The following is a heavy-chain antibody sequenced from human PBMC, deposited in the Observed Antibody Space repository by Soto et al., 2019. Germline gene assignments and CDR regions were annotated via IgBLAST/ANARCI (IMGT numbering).Heavy chain of an antibody. D-gene: IGHD4-17*01. J-gene: IGHJ3*02. CDR3: ASHYGDSHDAFDI. V-gene: IGHV3-21*01. Sequence: GGSLRLSCAASGFTFSSYSMNWVRQAPGKGLEWVSSISSSSSYIYCADSVKGRFTISRDNAKNSLYLQMNSLRAEDTAVYYCASHYGDSHDAFDIWGQGTMVTVSS. CDR1: GFTFSSYS. CDR2: ISSSSSYI.